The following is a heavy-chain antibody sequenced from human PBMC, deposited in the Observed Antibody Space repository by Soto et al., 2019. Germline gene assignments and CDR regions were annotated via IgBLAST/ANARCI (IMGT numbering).Heavy chain of an antibody. CDR1: GYNFTSYY. Sequence: QVQLVQSGAEVKKPGASVRVSRKASGYNFTSYYMHWVRQAPGQGLEWMGIVNHNGGGTSYAQKFQGRVTMTRDTSTSTVYMELNGLRSEDTAVYYCARGGEWLQLDYWGQGTLVTVSS. D-gene: IGHD5-12*01. J-gene: IGHJ4*02. V-gene: IGHV1-46*01. CDR2: VNHNGGGT. CDR3: ARGGEWLQLDY.